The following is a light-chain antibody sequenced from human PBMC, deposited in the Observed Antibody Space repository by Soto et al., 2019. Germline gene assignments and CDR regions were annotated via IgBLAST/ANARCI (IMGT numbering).Light chain of an antibody. CDR1: QGITTY. CDR3: QNYNSAPLT. J-gene: IGKJ4*01. V-gene: IGKV1-27*01. Sequence: DIQMIQSPSSLSASVGDRVTITCRASQGITTYLAWYQQKPGKVPKLLIYTASTLQSGVPSRFSGSGSGTDFTLTISSLQPEDVATYYCQNYNSAPLTFGGGTKVEI. CDR2: TAS.